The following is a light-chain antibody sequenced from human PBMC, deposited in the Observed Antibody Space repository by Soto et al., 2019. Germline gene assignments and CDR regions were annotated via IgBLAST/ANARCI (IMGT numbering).Light chain of an antibody. CDR1: SIDVGGYNY. J-gene: IGLJ1*01. CDR3: CSYAGSPYV. V-gene: IGLV2-11*01. Sequence: QSVLTQPRSVSGSPGQSVAISYTGTSIDVGGYNYVSWYQQHPGKAPKVMIYDVSKRPSGVPDRFSGSKSGNTASLTISGLQAEDEADYYCCSYAGSPYVFGTGTKVTVL. CDR2: DVS.